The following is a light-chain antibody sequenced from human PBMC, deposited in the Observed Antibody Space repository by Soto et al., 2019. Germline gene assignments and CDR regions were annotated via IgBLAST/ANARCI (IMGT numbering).Light chain of an antibody. V-gene: IGLV2-11*01. Sequence: QSALTQPASVSGSPGQSITISCTGTSSDVGGYNHVSWYQHHPGKAPKLMIYEVSERPSGVPDRFSGSKSGNTASLTISGLEAEDEADYYCCSYAGSYSWVFGGGTKVTVL. CDR2: EVS. J-gene: IGLJ3*02. CDR3: CSYAGSYSWV. CDR1: SSDVGGYNH.